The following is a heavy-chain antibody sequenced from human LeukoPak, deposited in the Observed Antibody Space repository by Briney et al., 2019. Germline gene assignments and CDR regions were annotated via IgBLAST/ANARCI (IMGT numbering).Heavy chain of an antibody. Sequence: SETLSLTCTVSGGSISSSSYYWGWIRQPPGRGLEWIGSISYSGSIHYNPSLKSRVTMSVDTSKNQFSLKVSSVTAADTAVYYCASLDKGLVLDSWGQGTLVTVSS. V-gene: IGHV4-39*01. CDR3: ASLDKGLVLDS. D-gene: IGHD3-16*01. J-gene: IGHJ4*02. CDR1: GGSISSSSYY. CDR2: ISYSGSI.